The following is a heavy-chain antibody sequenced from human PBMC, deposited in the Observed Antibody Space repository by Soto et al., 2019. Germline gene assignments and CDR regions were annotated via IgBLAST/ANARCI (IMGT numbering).Heavy chain of an antibody. J-gene: IGHJ4*02. CDR3: ASGGIVVY. Sequence: EVQLVESGGGLVQPGGSLRLSCAASGFTFSNNWMHWVRQAPGKGPVWVSRINRDGRSTYYAYSVKGRFTISRDNAKTTLYRQVDRPGADDAAVYYCASGGIVVYWGQGTLVTVSS. D-gene: IGHD6-19*01. CDR1: GFTFSNNW. CDR2: INRDGRST. V-gene: IGHV3-74*01.